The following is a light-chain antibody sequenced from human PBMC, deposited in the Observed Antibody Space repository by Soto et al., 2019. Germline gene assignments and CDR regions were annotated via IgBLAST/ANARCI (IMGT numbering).Light chain of an antibody. CDR2: GAS. V-gene: IGKV3-20*01. J-gene: IGKJ2*01. CDR1: QSVSSYY. CDR3: QQYGSSPPDT. Sequence: EIVLTQSPGTLSLSPGERATLSCRASQSVSSYYLAWYQQKPGQAPRLLIYGASSRATGIPDRFSGSGSGTDFTLTISSLEPEDVAVYYCQQYGSSPPDTVGQGTKLEIK.